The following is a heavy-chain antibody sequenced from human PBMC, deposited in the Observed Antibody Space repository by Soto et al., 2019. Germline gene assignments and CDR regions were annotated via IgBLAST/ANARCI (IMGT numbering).Heavy chain of an antibody. Sequence: QVQVVESGGGVVQPGRSLRLSCAASGFTLNTCGMNWVRQAPGRGLEWVATISYDGSNKYYADSVKGRFTISRDSSENTLYLQMNSLRTEDTALYYCAKDGVAATGTWWFDPWGQGTLVSVTS. CDR1: GFTLNTCG. V-gene: IGHV3-30*18. J-gene: IGHJ5*02. D-gene: IGHD6-13*01. CDR2: ISYDGSNK. CDR3: AKDGVAATGTWWFDP.